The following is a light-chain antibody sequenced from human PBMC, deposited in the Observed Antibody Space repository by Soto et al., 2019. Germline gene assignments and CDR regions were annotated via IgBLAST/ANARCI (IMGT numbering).Light chain of an antibody. CDR3: QQYGSSRT. CDR2: AAS. CDR1: QGISTS. V-gene: IGKV1D-12*01. J-gene: IGKJ1*01. Sequence: DIQMTQSPSSVSASVGDGVTITCRASQGISTSLGWYQQKPGKAPKLLIYAASSLQSGVPSRFSGTGSGTDSTLTISSLQPEDFAVYYCQQYGSSRTLGQGTKVDTK.